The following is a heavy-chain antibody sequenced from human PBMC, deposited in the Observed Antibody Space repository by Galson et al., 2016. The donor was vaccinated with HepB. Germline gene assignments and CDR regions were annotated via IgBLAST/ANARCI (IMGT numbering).Heavy chain of an antibody. Sequence: LSLTCTVSGGSISSSSYYWGWIRQPPGKGLEWIGSIYYSGSTYYNPSLKSRVTISVDMSKNQFSLKLSSVTAADTAVYYCARRVVVVAAIDYWGQGPVVTVAS. CDR3: ARRVVVVAAIDY. CDR1: GGSISSSSYY. V-gene: IGHV4-39*01. CDR2: IYYSGST. D-gene: IGHD2-15*01. J-gene: IGHJ4*02.